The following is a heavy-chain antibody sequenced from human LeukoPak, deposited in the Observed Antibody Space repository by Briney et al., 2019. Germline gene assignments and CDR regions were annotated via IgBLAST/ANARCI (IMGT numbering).Heavy chain of an antibody. CDR3: ARHPSGRMWLQQGGWFDP. D-gene: IGHD5-24*01. J-gene: IGHJ5*02. V-gene: IGHV4-61*02. Sequence: SETLSLTCTVSGGSISSGSYYWSWIRQPAGKGLEWIGRIYTSGSTNYNPSLKSRVTISVGTSKNQFSLKLSSVTAADTAVYYCARHPSGRMWLQQGGWFDPWGQGTLVTVSS. CDR1: GGSISSGSYY. CDR2: IYTSGST.